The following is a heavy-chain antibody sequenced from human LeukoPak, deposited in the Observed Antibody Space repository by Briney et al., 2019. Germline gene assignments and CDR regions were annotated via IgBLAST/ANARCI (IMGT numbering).Heavy chain of an antibody. J-gene: IGHJ4*01. CDR3: AKGRWSPDY. CDR1: GFTFSDYA. CDR2: ISDRGGNT. Sequence: PGGSLRLSCAASGFTFSDYAMSWVRQAPGKGLEWVSLISDRGGNTYYTDSVKGRFTISRDNPKNSLYLQMNSLRADDTAVYYCAKGRWSPDYWGQGTLVTVSS. D-gene: IGHD1-1*01. V-gene: IGHV3-23*01.